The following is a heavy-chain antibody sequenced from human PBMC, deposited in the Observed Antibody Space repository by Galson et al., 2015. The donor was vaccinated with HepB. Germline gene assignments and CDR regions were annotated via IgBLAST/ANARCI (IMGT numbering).Heavy chain of an antibody. CDR3: ARTYYDILTGYYTTFDY. Sequence: SCKASGYTFTNYSLNWVRQAPGQGLEWMGWINTDTGHPTYAQSFTGRFVFSLDTSASTAFLQMSSLKAEDTAVYYCARTYYDILTGYYTTFDYWGQGTLVTVSS. D-gene: IGHD3-9*01. V-gene: IGHV7-4-1*02. J-gene: IGHJ4*02. CDR2: INTDTGHP. CDR1: GYTFTNYS.